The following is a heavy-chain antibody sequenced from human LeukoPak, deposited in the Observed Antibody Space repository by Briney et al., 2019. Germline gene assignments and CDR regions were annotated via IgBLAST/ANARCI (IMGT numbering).Heavy chain of an antibody. CDR2: INPNSSGT. CDR1: GYTFTGYY. D-gene: IGHD3-10*01. Sequence: ASVKVSCKASGYTFTGYYMHWVRQAPGQGLEWMGWINPNSSGTNYAQKFQGRVTMTRDTSISTAYMELSRLRSDDTAVYYCARGVGDYYYYGMDVWGQGTTVTVSS. CDR3: ARGVGDYYYYGMDV. V-gene: IGHV1-2*02. J-gene: IGHJ6*02.